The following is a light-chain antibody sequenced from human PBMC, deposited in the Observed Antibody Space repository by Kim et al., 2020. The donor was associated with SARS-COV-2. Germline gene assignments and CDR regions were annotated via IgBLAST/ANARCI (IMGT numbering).Light chain of an antibody. V-gene: IGKV1-5*01. Sequence: DIQMTQSPSTLSASVGDRVSITCRASQGINSALAWYQQKPGKAPKLLIYGASSLRSAVPSRFSGSGSGTEFIFTISSLQPDDVATYYCQQYRIYWTFGQGTKLEI. CDR3: QQYRIYWT. CDR2: GAS. CDR1: QGINSA. J-gene: IGKJ1*01.